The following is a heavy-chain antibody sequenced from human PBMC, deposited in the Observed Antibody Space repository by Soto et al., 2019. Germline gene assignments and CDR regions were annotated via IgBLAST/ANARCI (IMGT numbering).Heavy chain of an antibody. CDR1: GFTFSNYN. CDR3: ARDGATSLTTYFYGMDV. Sequence: EVQLLESGGGLVQPGGSLRLSCAASGFTFSNYNMNWVRQAPGKGLEWVSYISSSGTTIYNADSVKGRFTISRDNVKNSMYLQMNSLRDEDTAVYFCARDGATSLTTYFYGMDVWGQGTRSPSP. D-gene: IGHD1-1*01. CDR2: ISSSGTTI. V-gene: IGHV3-48*02. J-gene: IGHJ6*02.